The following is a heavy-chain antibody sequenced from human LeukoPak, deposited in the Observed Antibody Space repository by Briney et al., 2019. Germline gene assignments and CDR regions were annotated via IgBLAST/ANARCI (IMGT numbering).Heavy chain of an antibody. CDR2: IYNSGST. J-gene: IGHJ6*03. V-gene: IGHV4-59*01. CDR1: GDSISSYY. CDR3: ARGGPPGYCYDYYMDV. Sequence: SETLSLTCTVSGDSISSYYWSWIRQPPGKGLEWIGYIYNSGSTNFNPSLKSRVTISVDTSKNQFSLKMSSVTAADTAVYFCARGGPPGYCYDYYMDVWGKGTTVTISS.